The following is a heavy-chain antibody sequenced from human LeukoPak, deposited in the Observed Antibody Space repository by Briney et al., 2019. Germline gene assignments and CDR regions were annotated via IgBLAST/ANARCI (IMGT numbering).Heavy chain of an antibody. J-gene: IGHJ3*02. D-gene: IGHD7-27*01. Sequence: PSETLSLTCTVSGGSISSYYWSWIRQPPGKGLEWIGEINHSGSTNYNPSLKSRVTISVDTSKNQFSLKLSSVTAADTAVYYCARGGTGDHAFDIWGQGTMVTVSS. CDR3: ARGGTGDHAFDI. V-gene: IGHV4-34*01. CDR1: GGSISSYY. CDR2: INHSGST.